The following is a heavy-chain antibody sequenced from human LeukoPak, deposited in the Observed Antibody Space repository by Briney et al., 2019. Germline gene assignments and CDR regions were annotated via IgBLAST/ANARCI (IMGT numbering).Heavy chain of an antibody. D-gene: IGHD1-26*01. J-gene: IGHJ4*02. CDR3: ARESLGGSYSGSFELDY. V-gene: IGHV1-2*02. CDR2: IYPNSGDT. Sequence: ASVKVSCKASGYSFTGHYMHWVRQAPGQGIEWIGWIYPNSGDTNYAQKFQGRVTLTRDTSISTAYMELSSLRSDDTAVYYCARESLGGSYSGSFELDYWGQGTLVTLSS. CDR1: GYSFTGHY.